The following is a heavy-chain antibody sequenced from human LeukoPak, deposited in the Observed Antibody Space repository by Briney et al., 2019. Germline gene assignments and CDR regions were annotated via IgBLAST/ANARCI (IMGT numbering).Heavy chain of an antibody. D-gene: IGHD1-26*01. J-gene: IGHJ3*02. CDR1: GGSFSGYY. CDR3: ARWDYRGLRAFDI. CDR2: INHSGST. Sequence: SETLSLTCAANGGSFSGYYWSWIRQPPGKGLEWIGEINHSGSTNYNPSLKSRVTISVDTSKNQFSLKLSSVTAADTAVYYCARWDYRGLRAFDIWGQGTMVTVSS. V-gene: IGHV4-34*01.